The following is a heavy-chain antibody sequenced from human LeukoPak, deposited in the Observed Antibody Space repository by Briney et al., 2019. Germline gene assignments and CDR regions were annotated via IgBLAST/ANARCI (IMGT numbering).Heavy chain of an antibody. V-gene: IGHV3-30*03. D-gene: IGHD2-21*02. Sequence: GGSLRLSCAASGFTFSSNWMHWVRQAPGKGLEWVAVISYDGSNKYYADSVKGRFTISRDNSKNTLYLQMNGLKTEDTAVYYCTTDWGLPYCGGDCYLPWGQGTLVTVSS. CDR1: GFTFSSNW. J-gene: IGHJ5*02. CDR2: ISYDGSNK. CDR3: TTDWGLPYCGGDCYLP.